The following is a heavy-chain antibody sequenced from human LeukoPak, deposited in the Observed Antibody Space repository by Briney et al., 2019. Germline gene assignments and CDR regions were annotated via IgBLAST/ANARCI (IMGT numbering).Heavy chain of an antibody. J-gene: IGHJ4*02. D-gene: IGHD3-22*01. CDR3: TRGPDYYDSSGLDY. CDR2: ISSSGSTI. V-gene: IGHV3-11*01. CDR1: GFTFSDYY. Sequence: GGSLRLSCAASGFTFSDYYMSWIRQAPGKGLEWVSYISSSGSTIYYADSVKGRFTISRDNAKNSLYLQMNSLKTEDTAVYYCTRGPDYYDSSGLDYWGQGTLVTVSS.